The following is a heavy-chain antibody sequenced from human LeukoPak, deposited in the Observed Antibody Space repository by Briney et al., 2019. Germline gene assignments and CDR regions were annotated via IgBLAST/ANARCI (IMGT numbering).Heavy chain of an antibody. J-gene: IGHJ4*02. CDR3: ASAAEPYYYHHRGYYSGDFDH. D-gene: IGHD3-22*01. CDR1: GFTFSSYA. CDR2: ITTSSTTI. V-gene: IGHV3-48*02. Sequence: GGSLRLSCAASGFTFSSYAMTWVRQAPGKGLECISYITTSSTTIHYAESVKGRFTISRDNAKNSLYLQMTSLRDEDTAVYYCASAAEPYYYHHRGYYSGDFDHWGQGTLVAVSS.